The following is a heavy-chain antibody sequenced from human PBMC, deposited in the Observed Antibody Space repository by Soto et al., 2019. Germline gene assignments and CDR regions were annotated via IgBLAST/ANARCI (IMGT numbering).Heavy chain of an antibody. D-gene: IGHD3-3*01. CDR3: ARDGTWGVPYYDFWRGYRNDASDI. Sequence: QVQLVQSGAEVKKPGASVKVSYKASGYTFTSYGISWVRQAPGQGLEWMGWISAYNGNTNYAQKLQGRGNMTKDTSTSTAYIDLRRLQPDDTGVYDCARDGTWGVPYYDFWRGYRNDASDIWGQGTMVTSSS. J-gene: IGHJ3*02. CDR2: ISAYNGNT. V-gene: IGHV1-18*01. CDR1: GYTFTSYG.